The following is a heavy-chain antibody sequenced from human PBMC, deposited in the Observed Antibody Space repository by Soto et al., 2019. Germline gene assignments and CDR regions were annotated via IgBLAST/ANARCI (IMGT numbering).Heavy chain of an antibody. CDR3: ARGGSWTGIYDSSGYHAADLDV. D-gene: IGHD3-22*01. J-gene: IGHJ6*02. Sequence: SQTLSLTCAVYGGSFSGYYWSWIRQPPGKGLEWIGEINHSGSTNYNPSLKSRVTISVDTSKNQFSLKLSSVTAADTAVYYCARGGSWTGIYDSSGYHAADLDVWGQGTTVTVSS. CDR2: INHSGST. V-gene: IGHV4-34*01. CDR1: GGSFSGYY.